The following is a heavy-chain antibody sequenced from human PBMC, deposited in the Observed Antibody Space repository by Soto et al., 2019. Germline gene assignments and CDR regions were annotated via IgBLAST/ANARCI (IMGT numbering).Heavy chain of an antibody. Sequence: QVQLQESGPGLVKPSETLSLTCTVSGGSISNFYWSWIRQPPGKGPEYIGYIQVGGSTNYNPSLESRVAISVDTSKNQFSLRLTSVTAADTAVYYCARGFGVTTNPPGQWGQGTLVTVSS. CDR1: GGSISNFY. CDR3: ARGFGVTTNPPGQ. J-gene: IGHJ4*02. V-gene: IGHV4-59*01. D-gene: IGHD4-17*01. CDR2: IQVGGST.